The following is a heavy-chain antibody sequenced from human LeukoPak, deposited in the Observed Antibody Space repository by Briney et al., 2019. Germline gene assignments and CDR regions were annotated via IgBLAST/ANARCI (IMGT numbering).Heavy chain of an antibody. Sequence: ASVKVSCKASGGTFSSYAISWVRQAPGQGLEWMGRIIPIFGTANYAQKFQGRVTITTDESTSTAYMELSSLRSEDTAVYYCARVRIVVVPAAIQHDYYYYYMDVWGKGTTVTVSS. CDR2: IIPIFGTA. CDR1: GGTFSSYA. CDR3: ARVRIVVVPAAIQHDYYYYYMDV. D-gene: IGHD2-2*02. V-gene: IGHV1-69*05. J-gene: IGHJ6*03.